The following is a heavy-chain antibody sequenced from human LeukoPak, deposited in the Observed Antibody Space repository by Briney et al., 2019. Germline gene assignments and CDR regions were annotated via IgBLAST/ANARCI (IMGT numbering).Heavy chain of an antibody. CDR3: AREYGSGSYSY. CDR1: GYTFTTYG. CDR2: ISAYNGNT. V-gene: IGHV1-18*04. J-gene: IGHJ4*02. D-gene: IGHD3-10*01. Sequence: ASVKVSCKASGYTFTTYGISWVRQAPGQALEWMGWISAYNGNTNYAQKLQGRVTMTTDTSTSTACMELRSLRSDDTAVYYCAREYGSGSYSYWGQGTLVTVSS.